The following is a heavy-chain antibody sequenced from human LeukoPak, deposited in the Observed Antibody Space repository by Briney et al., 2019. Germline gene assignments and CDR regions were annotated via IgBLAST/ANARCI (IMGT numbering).Heavy chain of an antibody. CDR2: ISAYNGNT. V-gene: IGHV1-18*01. D-gene: IGHD3-9*01. CDR1: GYTFTSYG. J-gene: IGHJ4*02. CDR3: ARAYNYDILTGYPPWSGDY. Sequence: ASVKVSCKASGYTFTSYGISWVRQAPGQGLEWMGWISAYNGNTNYAQKLQGRVTMTTDTSTSTAYMELRSLRSDDTAVYYCARAYNYDILTGYPPWSGDYWGQGTLVTVPS.